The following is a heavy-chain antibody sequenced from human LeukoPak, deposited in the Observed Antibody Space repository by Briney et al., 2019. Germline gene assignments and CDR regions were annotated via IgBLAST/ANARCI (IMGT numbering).Heavy chain of an antibody. J-gene: IGHJ4*02. V-gene: IGHV3-23*01. Sequence: GKSLRLSCATSGFSFSTYAMAWVRQAPGTGLEWVATISSNGGNKYYANSVKGRFTISRDNSRNTVTVYLQMSSLRSDDTAIYYCAKQAPTTIFDVDSAHFDYWGQGTLVTVSS. D-gene: IGHD3-3*01. CDR3: AKQAPTTIFDVDSAHFDY. CDR2: ISSNGGNK. CDR1: GFSFSTYA.